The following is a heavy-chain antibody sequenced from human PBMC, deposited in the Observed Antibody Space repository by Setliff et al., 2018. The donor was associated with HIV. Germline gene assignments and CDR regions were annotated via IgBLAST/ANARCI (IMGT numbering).Heavy chain of an antibody. D-gene: IGHD2-21*01. V-gene: IGHV3-73*01. Sequence: GGSLRLSCAASGFTFSGSAMHWVRQASGKGLEWVGRIRSKGYGSATAYAASVKGRFTISRDDSKNTAYLQTDSLRAEDTAVYHCAKLREGHVYSQYDSWGHGTLVTVSS. CDR1: GFTFSGSA. CDR3: AKLREGHVYSQYDS. CDR2: IRSKGYGSAT. J-gene: IGHJ5*01.